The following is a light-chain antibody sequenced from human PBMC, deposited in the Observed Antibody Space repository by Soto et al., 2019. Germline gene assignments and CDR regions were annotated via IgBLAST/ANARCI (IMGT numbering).Light chain of an antibody. CDR2: GAS. V-gene: IGKV3-20*01. J-gene: IGKJ2*01. Sequence: LVLTQAPGTLSLSPGERATLSCRASQSVSSNYLAWYQQKPGQAARLLIYGASNRATAIADRFSGSGSATDFTLTISRVDPEDFAVYYCQQYGSSPYTFGQGTKVDIK. CDR1: QSVSSNY. CDR3: QQYGSSPYT.